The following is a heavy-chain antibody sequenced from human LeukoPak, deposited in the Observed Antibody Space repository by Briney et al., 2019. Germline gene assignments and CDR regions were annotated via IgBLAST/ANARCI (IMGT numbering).Heavy chain of an antibody. J-gene: IGHJ5*02. CDR3: TRWARYCSEGSCYSWFDP. CDR2: MKGSEE. V-gene: IGHV3-7*01. Sequence: ETLSLTCAVSGGSISSGGYSWSWIRQPPGKGLEWVAKMKGSEEYYVDSVQGRFTISRDNAKNSVYLQMNSLRVDDTAVYYCTRWARYCSEGSCYSWFDPWGQGTLVTVSS. CDR1: GGSISSGGYS. D-gene: IGHD2-15*01.